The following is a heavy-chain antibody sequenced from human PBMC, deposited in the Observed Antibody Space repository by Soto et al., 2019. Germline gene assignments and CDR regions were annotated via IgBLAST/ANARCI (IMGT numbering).Heavy chain of an antibody. CDR1: GFAFNNYG. CDR3: ARVFHDSGGYYYDY. J-gene: IGHJ4*02. D-gene: IGHD3-22*01. Sequence: EVQLVESGEDLVQPGGSLRLSCAASGFAFNNYGMHWVRQAPGKGLEYVSAITDSGGTTFYADSVKGRFTISRDNSKNTLYLQMGSLRAEDMAIYYCARVFHDSGGYYYDYWGQGILVTSPQ. V-gene: IGHV3-64*02. CDR2: ITDSGGTT.